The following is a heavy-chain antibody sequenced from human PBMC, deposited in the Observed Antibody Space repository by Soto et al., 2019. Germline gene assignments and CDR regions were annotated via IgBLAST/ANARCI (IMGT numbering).Heavy chain of an antibody. CDR1: GFTFSSYG. CDR3: AKDQYYPYYYYGMDV. V-gene: IGHV3-30*18. D-gene: IGHD3-10*01. J-gene: IGHJ6*02. CDR2: ISYDGSNK. Sequence: GGSLRLSCAASGFTFSSYGMHWVRQAPGKGLEWVAVISYDGSNKYYADSVKGRFTISRDNSKNTLYLQMNSLRAEDTAVYYCAKDQYYPYYYYGMDVWGQGTTVTVSS.